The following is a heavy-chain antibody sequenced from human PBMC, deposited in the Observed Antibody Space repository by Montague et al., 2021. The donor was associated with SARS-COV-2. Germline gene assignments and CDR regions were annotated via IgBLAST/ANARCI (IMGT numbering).Heavy chain of an antibody. J-gene: IGHJ4*02. Sequence: PALVKPTQTLTLTCTFSGFSLSTSGVCVGWIRQPPGKALEWLALXYLXDDNRYSPSLKSRLTITKDTSKNPVVLTMTNMDPVDTATYYCAHRRLEIFGPYFDYWGQGTLVTVSS. CDR1: GFSLSTSGVC. D-gene: IGHD3/OR15-3a*01. V-gene: IGHV2-5*02. CDR3: AHRRLEIFGPYFDY. CDR2: XYLXDDN.